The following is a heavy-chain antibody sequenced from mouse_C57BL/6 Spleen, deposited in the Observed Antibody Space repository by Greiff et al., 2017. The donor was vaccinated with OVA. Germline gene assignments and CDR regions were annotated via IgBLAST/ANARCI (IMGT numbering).Heavy chain of an antibody. CDR2: IYPGDGDT. Sequence: VQVVESGAELVKPGASVKISCKASGYAFSSYWMNWVKQRPGKGLEWIGQIYPGDGDTNYNGKFKGKATLTADKSSSTAYMQLSSLTSEDSAVYFCARADYYGSSPGVWGTGTTVTVSS. CDR1: GYAFSSYW. J-gene: IGHJ1*03. CDR3: ARADYYGSSPGV. V-gene: IGHV1-80*01. D-gene: IGHD1-1*01.